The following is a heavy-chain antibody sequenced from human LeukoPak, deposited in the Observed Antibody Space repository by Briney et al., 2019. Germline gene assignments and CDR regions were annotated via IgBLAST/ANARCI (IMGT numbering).Heavy chain of an antibody. CDR3: ARDGQWLAHTAFDI. J-gene: IGHJ3*02. Sequence: GGSLRLSCAASGFTFSSYGMHWVRQAPGKGLEWVAFIRYDGSNKYYADSVKGRFTISRDNSKNTLYLQMNSLRAEDTAVYYCARDGQWLAHTAFDIWGQGTMVTVSS. V-gene: IGHV3-30*02. CDR1: GFTFSSYG. CDR2: IRYDGSNK. D-gene: IGHD6-19*01.